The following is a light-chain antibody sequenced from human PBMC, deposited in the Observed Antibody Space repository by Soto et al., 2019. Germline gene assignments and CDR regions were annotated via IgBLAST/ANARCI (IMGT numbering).Light chain of an antibody. CDR3: QHSTTWT. J-gene: IGKJ1*01. CDR1: QGISTY. Sequence: DIQMTQSPSSLSASVGDRVTITCRASQGISTYLNWYQQKPGKAPKLLIYAASSLQSGVPSRFSGSGSETDFTLTIXSLQPEDFATYSCQHSTTWTFGQGTKVDTK. V-gene: IGKV1-39*01. CDR2: AAS.